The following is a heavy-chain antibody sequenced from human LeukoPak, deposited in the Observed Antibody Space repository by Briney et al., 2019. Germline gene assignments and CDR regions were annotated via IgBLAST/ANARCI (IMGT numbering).Heavy chain of an antibody. CDR3: ATVETTVTTFDY. D-gene: IGHD4-17*01. Sequence: WASVKVSCKVSGYTLTELSMHWLRQAPGKGLAWMGGFDPEDGETIYAQKFQGRVTMTEDTSTDTAYMELSSLRSEDTAVYYCATVETTVTTFDYWGQGTLVTVSS. CDR1: GYTLTELS. CDR2: FDPEDGET. V-gene: IGHV1-24*01. J-gene: IGHJ4*02.